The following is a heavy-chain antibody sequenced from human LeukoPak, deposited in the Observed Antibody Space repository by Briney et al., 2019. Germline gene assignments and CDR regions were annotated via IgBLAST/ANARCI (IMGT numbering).Heavy chain of an antibody. CDR3: ARVRPGRAIRAYYYMDV. J-gene: IGHJ6*03. CDR1: GGSFSGYY. V-gene: IGHV4-34*01. CDR2: INHSGST. D-gene: IGHD3-3*01. Sequence: SETLSLTCAVYGGSFSGYYWSWIRQPPGKGLEWIGEINHSGSTNYNPSLKSRVTISVDTSKNQFSLKLSSVTAADTAVYYCARVRPGRAIRAYYYMDVWGKGTTVTVSS.